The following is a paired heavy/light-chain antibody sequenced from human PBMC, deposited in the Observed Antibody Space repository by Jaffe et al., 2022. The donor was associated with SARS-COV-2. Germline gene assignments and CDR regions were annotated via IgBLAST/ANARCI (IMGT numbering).Light chain of an antibody. J-gene: IGLJ2*01. Sequence: QSVLTQPPSASGTPGQRVTVSCSGSSSNIGSYTVNWYQQLPGTAPKLLMYGNNQRPSGVPDRFSGSKSGSSASLAIGGLQSEDEADYYCAAWDDILNGVAFGGGTKLTVL. V-gene: IGLV1-44*01. CDR1: SSNIGSYT. CDR3: AAWDDILNGVA. CDR2: GNN.
Heavy chain of an antibody. CDR3: ARIPKYSSKIDF. Sequence: QLQLQESGPGLVKPSETLSLTCIVSGGSIGSSTYYWGWIRQPPGKGLEWIASLYYSGSTYYNPPLKNRVTMSVDTSKNQFSLKMNSVTAADTAVYYCARIPKYSSKIDFWGQGTLVTVSS. CDR1: GGSIGSSTYY. V-gene: IGHV4-39*01. J-gene: IGHJ4*02. D-gene: IGHD6-19*01. CDR2: LYYSGST.